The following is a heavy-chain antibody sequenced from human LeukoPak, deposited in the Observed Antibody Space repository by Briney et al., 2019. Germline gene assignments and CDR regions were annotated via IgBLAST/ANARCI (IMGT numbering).Heavy chain of an antibody. Sequence: PSETLSLTCTVSGGSISSSSYYWGWIRQPPGKGLEWIGSIYYSGSTYYNPSLKSRVTISVDTSKNQFSLKLSSVTAADTALYYCARNSDSSGYYYVDYWGQGTLVTVSS. CDR1: GGSISSSSYY. CDR2: IYYSGST. CDR3: ARNSDSSGYYYVDY. J-gene: IGHJ4*02. D-gene: IGHD3-22*01. V-gene: IGHV4-39*07.